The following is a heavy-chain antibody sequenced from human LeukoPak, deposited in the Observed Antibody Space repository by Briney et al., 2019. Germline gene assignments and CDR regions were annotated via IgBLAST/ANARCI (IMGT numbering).Heavy chain of an antibody. CDR3: ARDYYGSGTYYLPADH. Sequence: GGSLKLSCAASGLACGDYGMTWDGQVPGKGLEWVSSIFWNGGRTGHTYSVRVPLTISRDNAKNSLYLQMNSLRAEDTALYYCARDYYGSGTYYLPADHWGQGTLVTVSS. J-gene: IGHJ4*02. V-gene: IGHV3-20*04. CDR1: GLACGDYG. CDR2: IFWNGGRT. D-gene: IGHD3-10*01.